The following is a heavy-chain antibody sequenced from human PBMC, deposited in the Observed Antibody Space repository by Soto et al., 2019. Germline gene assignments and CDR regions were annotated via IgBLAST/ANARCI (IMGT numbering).Heavy chain of an antibody. V-gene: IGHV1-69*04. J-gene: IGHJ6*03. CDR1: GGTFSSYT. D-gene: IGHD3-3*01. CDR3: ARDSGFLEWLLPTYYYYYMDV. Sequence: GASVKVSWKASGGTFSSYTISWGRQAPGQGLEWVGRIIPILGIANYAQKFQGRVTITADKSTSTAYMELSSLRSEDTAVYYCARDSGFLEWLLPTYYYYYMDVWGKGTTVTVSS. CDR2: IIPILGIA.